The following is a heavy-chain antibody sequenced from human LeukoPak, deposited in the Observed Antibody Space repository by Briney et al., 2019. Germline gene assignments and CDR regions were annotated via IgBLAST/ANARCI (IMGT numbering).Heavy chain of an antibody. V-gene: IGHV4-34*01. J-gene: IGHJ6*03. CDR1: GGSLGGYS. CDR3: ARHVRSKRKGSGSYPKYYYYYMDV. D-gene: IGHD3-10*01. Sequence: SETLSLTCAVYGGSLGGYSWSWIRQPPGKGLEWIGEINHSGSTNYNPSLKSRVTISVDTSKNQFSLKLSSVTAADTAVYYCARHVRSKRKGSGSYPKYYYYYMDVWGKGTTVTISS. CDR2: INHSGST.